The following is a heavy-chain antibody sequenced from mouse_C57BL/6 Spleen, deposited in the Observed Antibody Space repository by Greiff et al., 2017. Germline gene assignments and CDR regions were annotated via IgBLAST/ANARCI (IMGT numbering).Heavy chain of an antibody. V-gene: IGHV1-5*01. J-gene: IGHJ4*01. CDR1: GYTFTSYW. CDR2: IYPGNSDT. CDR3: TRRSLGYYAMDY. Sequence: EVHLVEPGTVLARPGASVKMSCKTSGYTFTSYWMHWVKQRPGQGLEWIGAIYPGNSDTSYNQKFKGKAKLTAVTSASTAYMELSSLTNEDSAVYYCTRRSLGYYAMDYWGQGTSVTVSS.